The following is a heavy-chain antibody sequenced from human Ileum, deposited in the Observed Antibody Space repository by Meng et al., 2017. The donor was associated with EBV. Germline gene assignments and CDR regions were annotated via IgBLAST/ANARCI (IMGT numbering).Heavy chain of an antibody. Sequence: VQLPESGPGLVKPSPTPSLTCAASGVSISSGVYHWSWIRQPPGKGLEWIGCSGGTYYNPSLKSRLTISVDTSKNQFSLKLDSATAADTAVYYCAIYAVGGSGQGYWGQGTLVTVSS. CDR1: GVSISSGVYH. D-gene: IGHD1-26*01. J-gene: IGHJ4*02. CDR2: CSGGT. V-gene: IGHV4-30-4*01. CDR3: AIYAVGGSGQGY.